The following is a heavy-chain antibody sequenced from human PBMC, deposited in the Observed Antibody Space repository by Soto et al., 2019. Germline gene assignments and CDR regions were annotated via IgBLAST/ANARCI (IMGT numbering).Heavy chain of an antibody. CDR2: IYYSGST. V-gene: IGHV4-31*03. CDR1: GGSISSGGYY. D-gene: IGHD1-1*01. J-gene: IGHJ5*02. CDR3: ALDLAPPGATPFDH. Sequence: SETLSLTCTVSGGSISSGGYYWSWIRQHPGKGLEWIGYIYYSGSTYYNPSLKSRVTISVDTSKNQFSPKLTAETGEATAVHYWALDLAPPGATPFDHWREGTVVTVSS.